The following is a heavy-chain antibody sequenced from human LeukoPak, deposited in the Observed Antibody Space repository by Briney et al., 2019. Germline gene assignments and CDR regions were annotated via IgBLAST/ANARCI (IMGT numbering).Heavy chain of an antibody. D-gene: IGHD6-6*01. Sequence: SETLSLTCTVSGGSISSYYWSWIRQPPGKGLEWIGYIYYSGSTNYNPSLKSRVTISVDTSKNQFSLKLSSVTAADTAVYYCARASIAARLQDYWGQGTLVTVSS. V-gene: IGHV4-59*01. CDR1: GGSISSYY. CDR3: ARASIAARLQDY. J-gene: IGHJ4*02. CDR2: IYYSGST.